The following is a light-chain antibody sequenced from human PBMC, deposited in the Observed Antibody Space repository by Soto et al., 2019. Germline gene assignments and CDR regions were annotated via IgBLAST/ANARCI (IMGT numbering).Light chain of an antibody. CDR1: QSVSSSY. CDR2: GAS. V-gene: IGKV3-20*01. Sequence: EIVLTQSPGTLSLSPGERATLSCRASQSVSSSYLAWYQQKPGQAPRLLISGASRRATGIPDRFSGSGAGTDFTLTISRLEPEDFAVYYWQQYGGSPPFTFGPGTKVDIK. CDR3: QQYGGSPPFT. J-gene: IGKJ3*01.